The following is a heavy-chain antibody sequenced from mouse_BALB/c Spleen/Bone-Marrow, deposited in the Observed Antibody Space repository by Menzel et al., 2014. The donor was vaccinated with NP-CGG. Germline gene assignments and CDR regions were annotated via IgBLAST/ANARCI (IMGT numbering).Heavy chain of an antibody. D-gene: IGHD4-1*01. CDR2: ITKGGGST. V-gene: IGHV5-12*02. CDR3: ARQLAYAMDY. Sequence: EVQGVESGGGLVQPGGSLKLFCATSGFTFSDYYMYWVRQTPEKRLEWVAYITKGGGSTYYPDIVKGRFTISRDNAKSTLYLQMSRLKSEDTAMYYCARQLAYAMDYWGQGTSVTVSS. J-gene: IGHJ4*01. CDR1: GFTFSDYY.